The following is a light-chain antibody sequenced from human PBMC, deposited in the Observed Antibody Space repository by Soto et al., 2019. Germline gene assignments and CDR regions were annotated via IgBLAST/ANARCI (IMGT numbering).Light chain of an antibody. J-gene: IGKJ1*01. CDR3: QQYGSSWT. CDR2: GAS. V-gene: IGKV3-20*01. Sequence: EIVLTHAPDTVSVSPGERGTLSCRASQNIFSKYLAWYQQKPGQAPRLLIYGASTGATGIADRFSGGESGTDFTLTISRLEPEDFEVYHCQQYGSSWTFGQGTKVDIK. CDR1: QNIFSKY.